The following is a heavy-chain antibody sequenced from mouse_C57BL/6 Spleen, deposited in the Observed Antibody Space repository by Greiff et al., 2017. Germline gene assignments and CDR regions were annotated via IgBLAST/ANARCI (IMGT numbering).Heavy chain of an antibody. CDR3: ARSGAAQ. V-gene: IGHV1-54*01. CDR1: GYAFTNYL. D-gene: IGHD6-1*01. J-gene: IGHJ3*02. Sequence: QVQLKESGAELVRPGTSVKVSCKASGYAFTNYLIELVKQRPGQGLEWIGVINPGSGGTNYNEKFKGKATLTADKSSSTAYMQLSSLTSEDSAVYFCARSGAAQWGQGTLVTVSA. CDR2: INPGSGGT.